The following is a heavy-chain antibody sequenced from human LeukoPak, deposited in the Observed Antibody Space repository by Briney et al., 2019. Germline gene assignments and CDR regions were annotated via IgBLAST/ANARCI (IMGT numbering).Heavy chain of an antibody. V-gene: IGHV3-23*01. D-gene: IGHD6-13*01. CDR3: ARDGYSNYWYLNL. CDR1: GFTFNNYA. Sequence: PGGSLRLSCAASGFTFNNYAMSWVRQAPGKGLEWVSSISGTGGRTYYADSVKGRFTISRDNSKNTLDLQMNSLRADDTAVYYCARDGYSNYWYLNLWGQGTLVTVSS. J-gene: IGHJ4*02. CDR2: ISGTGGRT.